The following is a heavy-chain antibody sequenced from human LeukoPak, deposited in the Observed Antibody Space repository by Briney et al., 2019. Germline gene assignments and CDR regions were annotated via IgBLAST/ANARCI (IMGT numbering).Heavy chain of an antibody. V-gene: IGHV3-23*01. D-gene: IGHD2-15*01. CDR1: GFTFSSYA. CDR2: ISVSGGST. CDR3: AKDLFGDDCSGGSCYHTRYYYYGMDV. Sequence: PGGSLRLSCAASGFTFSSYAMSWVRQAPGKWLEWVSAISVSGGSTSYADSVNGRFTISRDNSKNTLYLQMNRLRAEDTAVYYCAKDLFGDDCSGGSCYHTRYYYYGMDVWGEGTTVTVSS. J-gene: IGHJ6*04.